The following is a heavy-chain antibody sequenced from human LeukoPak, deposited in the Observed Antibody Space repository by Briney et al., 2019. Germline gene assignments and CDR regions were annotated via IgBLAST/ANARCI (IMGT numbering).Heavy chain of an antibody. CDR3: ARDRLGYCSSTSCYLDLYYFDY. CDR1: GYTFTSYY. V-gene: IGHV1-69*04. J-gene: IGHJ4*02. D-gene: IGHD2-2*01. CDR2: IIPILGIA. Sequence: SVKVSCKASGYTFTSYYMHWVRQAPGQGLEWMGRIIPILGIANYAQKFQGRVTITADKSTSTAYMELSSLRSEDTAVYYCARDRLGYCSSTSCYLDLYYFDYWGQGTLVTVSS.